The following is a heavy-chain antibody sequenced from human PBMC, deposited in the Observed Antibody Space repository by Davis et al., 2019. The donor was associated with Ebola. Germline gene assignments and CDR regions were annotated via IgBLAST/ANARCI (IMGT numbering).Heavy chain of an antibody. CDR2: IYYSGST. Sequence: SETLSLTCTVPGGSISSYYWSWIRQPPGKGLEWIGYIYYSGSTNYNPSLKSRVTISVDTSKNQFSLKLSSVTAADTAVYYCARFYGGLFDPWGQGTLVTVSS. V-gene: IGHV4-59*01. D-gene: IGHD4-23*01. CDR3: ARFYGGLFDP. J-gene: IGHJ5*02. CDR1: GGSISSYY.